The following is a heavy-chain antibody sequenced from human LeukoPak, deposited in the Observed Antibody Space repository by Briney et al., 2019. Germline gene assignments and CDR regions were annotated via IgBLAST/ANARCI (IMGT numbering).Heavy chain of an antibody. V-gene: IGHV4-34*01. J-gene: IGHJ4*02. Sequence: SETLSLTCTVSGGSISSYYWSWIRQPPGKGLEWIGEINHSGSTNYNPSLKSRVTISVDTSKNQFSLKLSSVTAADTAVYYCERRKVYGSGSYYTRLYFDYWGQGTLVTVSS. CDR1: GGSISSYY. CDR3: ERRKVYGSGSYYTRLYFDY. CDR2: INHSGST. D-gene: IGHD3-10*01.